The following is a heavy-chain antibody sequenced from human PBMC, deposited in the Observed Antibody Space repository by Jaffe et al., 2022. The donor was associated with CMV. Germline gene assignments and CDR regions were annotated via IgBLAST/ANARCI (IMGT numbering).Heavy chain of an antibody. V-gene: IGHV3-7*01. D-gene: IGHD5-12*01. Sequence: EVQLVESGGGLVQPGGSLRLSCAASGFTFSSYWMSWVRQAPGKGLEWVANIKQDGSEKYYVDSVKGRFTISRDNAKNSLYLQMNSLRAEDTAVYYCARDGGLVATGGNYYYYYGMDVWGQGTTVTVSS. CDR3: ARDGGLVATGGNYYYYYGMDV. CDR1: GFTFSSYW. CDR2: IKQDGSEK. J-gene: IGHJ6*02.